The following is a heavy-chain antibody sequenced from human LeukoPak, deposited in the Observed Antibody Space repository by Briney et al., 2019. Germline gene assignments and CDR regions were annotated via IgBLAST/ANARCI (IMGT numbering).Heavy chain of an antibody. CDR3: ARALWELRSSAFFDY. V-gene: IGHV3-66*01. D-gene: IGHD1-26*01. CDR2: IYSGGST. J-gene: IGHJ4*02. Sequence: GGSLRLSCAASEFSVGSNYMTWVRQAPGKGLEWVSLIYSGGSTYYADSVKGRFTISRDNAKNSLYLQMNSLRAEDTAVYYCARALWELRSSAFFDYWGQGTLVTVSS. CDR1: EFSVGSNY.